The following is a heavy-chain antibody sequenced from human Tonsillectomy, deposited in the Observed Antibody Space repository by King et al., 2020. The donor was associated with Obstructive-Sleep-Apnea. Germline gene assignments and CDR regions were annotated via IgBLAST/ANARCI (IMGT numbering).Heavy chain of an antibody. D-gene: IGHD3-16*01. V-gene: IGHV5-10-1*03. CDR2: IDPSDSYT. CDR1: GYTFTGYW. Sequence: VQLVESGAEVKKPGESLRISCKGSGYTFTGYWISWVRQMPGKGLEWMGRIDPSDSYTNYSPSFQGHVTISADKSISTAYLQWSSLKASDTAMYYCARHFGGSARFDDWGHGPLATVSA. CDR3: ARHFGGSARFDD. J-gene: IGHJ4*01.